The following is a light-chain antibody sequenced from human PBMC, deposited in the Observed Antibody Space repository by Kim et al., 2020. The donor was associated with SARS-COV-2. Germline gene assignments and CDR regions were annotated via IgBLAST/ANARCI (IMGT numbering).Light chain of an antibody. J-gene: IGKJ2*01. CDR1: QSVLHSSLNKNY. CDR3: QQYSTTPYN. V-gene: IGKV4-1*01. Sequence: DIVMTQSPDSLAVSLGERATINCKSSQSVLHSSLNKNYLAWYQHKPGQPPKLLIYWASTRESGVPDRLSGSGSGTDFPLTISSLQAEDVAVYYCQQYSTTPYNFGQGTKLEI. CDR2: WAS.